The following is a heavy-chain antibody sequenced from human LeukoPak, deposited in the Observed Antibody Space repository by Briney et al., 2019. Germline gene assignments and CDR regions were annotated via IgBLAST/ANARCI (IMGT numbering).Heavy chain of an antibody. CDR3: ARDSGMVRGVMGKGYYYMDV. CDR2: IYSGGST. J-gene: IGHJ6*03. D-gene: IGHD3-10*01. Sequence: GGSLRLSCAASRFTFSSYGMHWVRQAPGKGLEWVSVIYSGGSTYYADSVKGRFTISRDNSKNTLYLQMNSLRAEDTAVYYCARDSGMVRGVMGKGYYYMDVWGKGTTVTISS. CDR1: RFTFSSYG. V-gene: IGHV3-66*01.